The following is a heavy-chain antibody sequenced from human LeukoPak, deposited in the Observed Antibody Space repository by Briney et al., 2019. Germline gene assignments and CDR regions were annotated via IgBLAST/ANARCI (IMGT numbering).Heavy chain of an antibody. J-gene: IGHJ4*02. CDR2: IYYSGST. CDR3: ARAEVLPDYYAISGGFDY. Sequence: SETLSLTCTVSGGSISTYYWSWIRQPPGKGLEWIGYIYYSGSTNYNPSLKGRVTISVDTSKNQFSLKLSSVTAADTAVYYCARAEVLPDYYAISGGFDYWGQGTLATVSS. V-gene: IGHV4-59*01. D-gene: IGHD3-10*01. CDR1: GGSISTYY.